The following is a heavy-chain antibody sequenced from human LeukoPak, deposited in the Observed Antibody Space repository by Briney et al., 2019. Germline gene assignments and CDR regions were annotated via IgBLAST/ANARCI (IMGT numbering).Heavy chain of an antibody. CDR3: ASPEWGDAFDI. CDR2: IYYSGST. J-gene: IGHJ3*02. D-gene: IGHD1-26*01. V-gene: IGHV4-39*01. CDR1: GGSISSSSYY. Sequence: SETLSLTCTVSGGSISSSSYYWGWIRQRPGKGLEWIGRIYYSGSTYYNPSLKSRVTISVDTSKNQFSLKLSSVTAADTAVYYCASPEWGDAFDIWGQGTMVTVSS.